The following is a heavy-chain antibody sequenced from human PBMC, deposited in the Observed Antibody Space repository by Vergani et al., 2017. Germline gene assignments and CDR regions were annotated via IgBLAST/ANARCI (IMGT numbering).Heavy chain of an antibody. CDR1: GFTFSSYW. J-gene: IGHJ6*03. Sequence: EVQLVESGGGLVQPGGSLRLSCAASGFTFSSYWMSWVRQAPGKGLEWVANIKQDGSEKYYVDSVKGRFTISRDNAKNSLYLKMNSLRAEDTAVYYCARDLPLIVVVPAAITAYYYYYMDVWGKGTTVTVSS. V-gene: IGHV3-7*01. D-gene: IGHD2-2*02. CDR3: ARDLPLIVVVPAAITAYYYYYMDV. CDR2: IKQDGSEK.